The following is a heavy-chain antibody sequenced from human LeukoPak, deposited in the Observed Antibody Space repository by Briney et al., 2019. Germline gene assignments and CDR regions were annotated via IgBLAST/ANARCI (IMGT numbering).Heavy chain of an antibody. CDR1: GFTFSSYG. CDR2: IRYDGSNK. V-gene: IGHV3-30*02. J-gene: IGHJ3*02. CDR3: AKDRALEDAFDI. D-gene: IGHD3-3*02. Sequence: GGSLRLSCAASGFTFSSYGMHWVRQAPGKGLEWVAFIRYDGSNKYYADSVKGRFTISRDNSKNTLYLQMNSLRAEDTAVYYCAKDRALEDAFDIWGQGTMVTVSS.